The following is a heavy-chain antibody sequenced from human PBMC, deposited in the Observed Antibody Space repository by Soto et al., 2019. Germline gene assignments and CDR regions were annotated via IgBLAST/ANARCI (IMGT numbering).Heavy chain of an antibody. Sequence: QVQLVQSGAEVKKPGASVKVSCKASGYTFTSYSITWVRQAPGQGLEWMGWISAHNGNTKYAQKLQGRVTMTTDTSTSTAYMEVRSLRSDDTAVYYCARDTAMALPDAWGQVTLVTVSS. V-gene: IGHV1-18*01. D-gene: IGHD5-18*01. J-gene: IGHJ4*02. CDR1: GYTFTSYS. CDR2: ISAHNGNT. CDR3: ARDTAMALPDA.